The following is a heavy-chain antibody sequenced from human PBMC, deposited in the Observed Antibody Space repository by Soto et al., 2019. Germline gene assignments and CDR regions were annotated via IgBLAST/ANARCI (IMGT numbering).Heavy chain of an antibody. V-gene: IGHV4-34*01. CDR1: GGSFSGYY. Sequence: PSETLSLTCAVYGGSFSGYYWSWIRQPPGKGLEWIGEINHSGSTNYNPSLKSRVTISVDTSKNQFSLKLSSVTAADTAAYYCARGQLGGNWFDPWGQGTLVTVSS. D-gene: IGHD7-27*01. CDR3: ARGQLGGNWFDP. J-gene: IGHJ5*02. CDR2: INHSGST.